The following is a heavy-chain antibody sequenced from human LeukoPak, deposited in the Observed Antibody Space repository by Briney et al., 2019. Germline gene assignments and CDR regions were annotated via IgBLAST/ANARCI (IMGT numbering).Heavy chain of an antibody. V-gene: IGHV3-9*01. J-gene: IGHJ4*02. D-gene: IGHD3-22*01. CDR1: EFTFDDYA. Sequence: GGSLRLSCAASEFTFDDYAMHWVRQAPGKGLEWVSGISWNSGSIGYADSVKGRFTISRDNSKNTLYLQMNSLRAEDTAVYYCAKGAYYDLWGRGTLVTVSS. CDR2: ISWNSGSI. CDR3: AKGAYYDL.